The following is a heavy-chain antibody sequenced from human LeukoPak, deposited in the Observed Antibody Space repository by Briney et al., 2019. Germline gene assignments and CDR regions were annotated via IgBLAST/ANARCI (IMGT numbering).Heavy chain of an antibody. D-gene: IGHD3-3*01. V-gene: IGHV3-15*01. CDR2: IKSNIGDGTT. CDR3: TTDFSHFDLSSGYYSY. CDR1: GFSFTGAW. J-gene: IGHJ4*02. Sequence: GGSLRLSCVASGFSFTGAWMVWVRQAPGKGLEWVGCIKSNIGDGTTDLAAPVKVRFTISSDDSRITVYLQMDSLKTEDIAVYYCTTDFSHFDLSSGYYSYWGLGTMVTVSS.